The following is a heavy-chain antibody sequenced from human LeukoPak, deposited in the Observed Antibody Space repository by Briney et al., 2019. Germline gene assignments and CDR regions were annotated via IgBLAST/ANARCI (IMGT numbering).Heavy chain of an antibody. CDR2: IYHTGGT. D-gene: IGHD2-15*01. CDR1: GDSLSSGGYY. Sequence: SETLSLTCSVSGDSLSSGGYYWSWIRQHPGKGLEYIGYIYHTGGTYYNPSLKSRVTISVDTSNNQFSLKLNSVSAADTAVYYCARSEYCSGGNCYSNNAFDIWGQGTVVTVSS. CDR3: ARSEYCSGGNCYSNNAFDI. J-gene: IGHJ3*02. V-gene: IGHV4-31*03.